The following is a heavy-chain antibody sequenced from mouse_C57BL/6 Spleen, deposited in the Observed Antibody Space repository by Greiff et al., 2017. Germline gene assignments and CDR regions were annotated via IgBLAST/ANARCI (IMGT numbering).Heavy chain of an antibody. D-gene: IGHD2-1*01. Sequence: EVMLVESGPELVKPGASVKISCKASGYSFTGYYMNWVKQSPEKSLEWIGEINPSTGGTTYNQKFKAKATLTVDKSSSTAYMQLKSLTSEDSAVYYCARQGNCYFGYWGQGTTLTVSS. J-gene: IGHJ2*01. V-gene: IGHV1-42*01. CDR3: ARQGNCYFGY. CDR1: GYSFTGYY. CDR2: INPSTGGT.